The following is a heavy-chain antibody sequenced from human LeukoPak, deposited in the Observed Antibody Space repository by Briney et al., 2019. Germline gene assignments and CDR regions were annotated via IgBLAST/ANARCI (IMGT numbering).Heavy chain of an antibody. D-gene: IGHD3-10*02. CDR2: IYTSGTT. CDR3: ARSLAMVGGWFDP. Sequence: PSETLSLTCAVYGGSFSGYYWSWIRQPAGKGLEWIGRIYTSGTTNYNPSLESRVTISVDTSKNQFSLKLSSVTAADTAVYYCARSLAMVGGWFDPWGQGTLVSVSS. J-gene: IGHJ5*02. CDR1: GGSFSGYY. V-gene: IGHV4-59*10.